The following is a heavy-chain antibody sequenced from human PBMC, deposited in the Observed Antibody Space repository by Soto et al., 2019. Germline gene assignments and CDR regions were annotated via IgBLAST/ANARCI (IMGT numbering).Heavy chain of an antibody. CDR1: GYTFTGYY. V-gene: IGHV1-2*04. CDR2: ISPNSGDT. CDR3: ATVGFNYYYGMDV. Sequence: ASVKVSCKASGYTFTGYYMHWVRQAPGQGLEWMGWISPNSGDTNYAQKFQGWVTMTRDTSISTAYMELSRLKSDDTAVYFCATVGFNYYYGMDVWGQVTTVTVS. J-gene: IGHJ6*02.